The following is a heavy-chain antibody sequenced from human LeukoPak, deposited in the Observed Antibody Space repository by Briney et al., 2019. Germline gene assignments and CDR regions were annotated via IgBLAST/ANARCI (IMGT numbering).Heavy chain of an antibody. CDR3: AREGYYGSGSPPSLYFDY. D-gene: IGHD3-10*01. CDR1: GFTFRNYV. J-gene: IGHJ4*02. Sequence: GGSLRLSCAASGFTFRNYVIHWVRQAPGKGLEWVAVTSSDLNVKLYADSVKGRFTISRDNSRSTLYLQLNSLRPEDTAIYYCAREGYYGSGSPPSLYFDYWGQGTLVTVSS. CDR2: TSSDLNVK. V-gene: IGHV3-30-3*01.